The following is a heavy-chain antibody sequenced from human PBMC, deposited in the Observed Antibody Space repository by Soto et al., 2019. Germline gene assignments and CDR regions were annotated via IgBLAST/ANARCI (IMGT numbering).Heavy chain of an antibody. CDR3: ARVGRDFWSGYSYYFDY. D-gene: IGHD3-3*01. Sequence: GGSLRLSCAASGFTFSSYWMSWVRQAPGKGLEWVANIKQDGSEKYYVDSVKGRFTISRVNAKNSLYLQMNSLRAEDTAVYYCARVGRDFWSGYSYYFDYWGQGTLVTVSS. J-gene: IGHJ4*02. V-gene: IGHV3-7*01. CDR2: IKQDGSEK. CDR1: GFTFSSYW.